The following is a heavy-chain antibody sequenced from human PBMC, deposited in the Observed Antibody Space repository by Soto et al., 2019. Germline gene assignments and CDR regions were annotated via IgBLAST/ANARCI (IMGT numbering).Heavy chain of an antibody. CDR3: ARDQRLELRYYFDY. J-gene: IGHJ4*02. Sequence: GASVKVSCKASGYTFTSYAMHWVRQAPGQRLEWMGWINAGNGNTKYSQKFQGRVTTTRDTSASTAYMELSSLRSEDTAVYYCARDQRLELRYYFDYWGQGTLVTVSS. CDR1: GYTFTSYA. V-gene: IGHV1-3*01. D-gene: IGHD1-7*01. CDR2: INAGNGNT.